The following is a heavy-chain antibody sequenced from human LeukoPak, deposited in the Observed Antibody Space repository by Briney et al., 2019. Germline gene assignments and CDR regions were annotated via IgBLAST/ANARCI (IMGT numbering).Heavy chain of an antibody. Sequence: PSETLSLTCTVSGGSISSYYWGWIRQPPGKGLEWIGYIYYSGSTNYNPSLKSRVTISVDTSKNQFSLKLSSVTAADTAVYYCARELWFGNYYYGMDVWGQGTTVTVSS. V-gene: IGHV4-59*01. CDR3: ARELWFGNYYYGMDV. CDR1: GGSISSYY. J-gene: IGHJ6*02. D-gene: IGHD3-10*01. CDR2: IYYSGST.